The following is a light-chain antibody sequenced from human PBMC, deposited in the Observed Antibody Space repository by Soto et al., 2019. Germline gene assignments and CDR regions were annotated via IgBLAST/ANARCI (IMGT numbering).Light chain of an antibody. CDR1: QSSSSY. J-gene: IGKJ1*01. CDR3: QKSYSTPT. V-gene: IGKV1-39*01. CDR2: AAS. Sequence: DIQMTQSPSSLSASVGDRVTITCRASQSSSSYLNWYQQKPGKAPKLLIYAASSLQSGVPSRFSGSGSGTDFTLTISSLQPEDFATYYCQKSYSTPTFGQGTKVEIK.